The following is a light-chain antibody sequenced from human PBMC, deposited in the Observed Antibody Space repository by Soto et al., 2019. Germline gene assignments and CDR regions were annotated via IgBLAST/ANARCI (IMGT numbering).Light chain of an antibody. CDR3: ASYRSANTLVV. V-gene: IGLV2-14*01. Sequence: QPVLTQPASVSGSPGQSITISCTGTSRDIGNYNYVSWYQHHPGKAPKLMIYEVTSRPSGVSDRYSGSKSGMTASLTISGLQPEDEDDYFCASYRSANTLVVFGTGTKVTVL. CDR2: EVT. J-gene: IGLJ1*01. CDR1: SRDIGNYNY.